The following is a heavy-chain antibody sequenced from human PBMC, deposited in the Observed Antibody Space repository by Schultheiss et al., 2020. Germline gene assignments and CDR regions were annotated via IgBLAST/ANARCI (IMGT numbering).Heavy chain of an antibody. CDR1: GFTFSNAW. J-gene: IGHJ4*02. CDR3: AKDLGSYSSGWSFGDY. V-gene: IGHV3-15*01. CDR2: IKSKTDGGTT. Sequence: GGSLRLSCAASGFTFSNAWMSWVRQAPGKGLEWVGRIKSKTDGGTTDYAAPVKGRFTISRDDSKNTLYLQMNSLKTEDTAVYYCAKDLGSYSSGWSFGDYWGQGTLVTVSS. D-gene: IGHD6-19*01.